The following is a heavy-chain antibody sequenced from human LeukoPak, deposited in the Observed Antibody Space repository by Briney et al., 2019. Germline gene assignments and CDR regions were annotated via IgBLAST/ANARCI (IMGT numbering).Heavy chain of an antibody. CDR1: GFTFSSSA. J-gene: IGHJ4*02. CDR3: ARAYCGGDCYWYYFDY. D-gene: IGHD2-21*02. V-gene: IGHV3-23*01. CDR2: ISGSGGST. Sequence: GGSLRLSCAASGFTFSSSAMSWVRQAPGKGLEWVSAISGSGGSTYYADSVKGRFTISRDNSKNTLYLQMNSLRAEDTAVYYCARAYCGGDCYWYYFDYWGQGTLVTVSS.